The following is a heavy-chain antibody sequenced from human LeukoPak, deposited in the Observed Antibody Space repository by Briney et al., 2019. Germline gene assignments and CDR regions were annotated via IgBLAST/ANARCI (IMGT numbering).Heavy chain of an antibody. J-gene: IGHJ4*02. V-gene: IGHV3-30-3*01. CDR2: ISYDGSNK. CDR3: ARDRKGIIRYYFDY. D-gene: IGHD3-10*01. CDR1: GFTFSSYA. Sequence: GRSLRLSCAASGFTFSSYAMHWVRQAPGKGLEWVAVISYDGSNKYYADSVKGRFTISRDNSKNTLYLQMNSLRAEDTAVYYRARDRKGIIRYYFDYWGQGTLVTVSS.